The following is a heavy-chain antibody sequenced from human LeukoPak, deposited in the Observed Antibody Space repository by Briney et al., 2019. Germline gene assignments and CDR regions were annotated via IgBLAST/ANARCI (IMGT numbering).Heavy chain of an antibody. J-gene: IGHJ4*02. CDR2: IDPSDSYT. Sequence: GESLKISCKGSGYSFSSYWISWVRQMPGKGLEWMGRIDPSDSYTNYSPSFQGHVTISADKSISTAYLQWSSLKASDTAMYYCATGGYDPPFDYWGQGTLVTVSS. D-gene: IGHD5-12*01. CDR3: ATGGYDPPFDY. CDR1: GYSFSSYW. V-gene: IGHV5-10-1*01.